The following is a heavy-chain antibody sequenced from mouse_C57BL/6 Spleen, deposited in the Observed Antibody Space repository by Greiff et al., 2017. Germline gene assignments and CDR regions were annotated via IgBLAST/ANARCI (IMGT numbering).Heavy chain of an antibody. D-gene: IGHD6-1*01. J-gene: IGHJ3*02. Sequence: QVQLQQSGAELVRPGTSVKVSCKASGYAFTNYLIEWVKQRPGQGLEWIGVINPGSGGTNYNEKFKGKATLTADKSSSTAYMQRSSLTSEDSAVYFCARSGAAQWGQGTLVTVSA. CDR3: ARSGAAQ. V-gene: IGHV1-54*01. CDR2: INPGSGGT. CDR1: GYAFTNYL.